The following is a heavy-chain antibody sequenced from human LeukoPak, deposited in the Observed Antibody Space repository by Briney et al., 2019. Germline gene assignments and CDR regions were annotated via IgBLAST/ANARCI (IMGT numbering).Heavy chain of an antibody. J-gene: IGHJ5*02. CDR1: GFTFSSYG. V-gene: IGHV3-30*03. CDR3: ARVVAAAGHNWFDP. CDR2: ISYDGSNK. D-gene: IGHD6-13*01. Sequence: GGSLRLSCAASGFTFSSYGMHWVRQAPGKGLEWVAVISYDGSNKYYADSVKGRFTISRDNSKNTLYLQMNSLRAEDTAVYYCARVVAAAGHNWFDPWGQGTLVTVSS.